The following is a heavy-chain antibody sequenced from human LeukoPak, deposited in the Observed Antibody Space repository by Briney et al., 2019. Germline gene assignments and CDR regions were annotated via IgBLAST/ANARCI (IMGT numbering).Heavy chain of an antibody. V-gene: IGHV4-4*09. CDR3: ARQGPVWRYYMDV. CDR1: GGSISSYH. Sequence: SETLSLTCTVPGGSISSYHWSWIRQPPGKGLEWIGYIYTSGTTNYNPSLKSRVTISVDTSKNQFSLKLSSVTAADTAVYYCARQGPVWRYYMDVWGKGTTVTVSS. D-gene: IGHD2-8*01. CDR2: IYTSGTT. J-gene: IGHJ6*03.